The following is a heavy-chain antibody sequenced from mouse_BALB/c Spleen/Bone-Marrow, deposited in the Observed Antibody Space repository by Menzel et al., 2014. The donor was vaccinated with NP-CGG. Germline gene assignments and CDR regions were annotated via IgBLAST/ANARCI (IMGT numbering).Heavy chain of an antibody. CDR3: ARSETGPFAY. CDR2: IDPETGGT. V-gene: IGHV1-15*01. Sequence: VQLQQSGAELVRPGASVTLSCKASGYTFTDNEMHWVKQTPVHGLEWIGAIDPETGGTAYNQKFKGKATLTADKSSSTAYMELRSLTSEDSAVYYCARSETGPFAYWGQGTLVTVSA. J-gene: IGHJ3*01. CDR1: GYTFTDNE. D-gene: IGHD4-1*01.